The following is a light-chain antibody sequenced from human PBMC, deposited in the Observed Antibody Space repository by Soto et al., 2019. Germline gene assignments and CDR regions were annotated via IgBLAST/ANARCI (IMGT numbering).Light chain of an antibody. CDR1: QSISSY. CDR2: AAS. J-gene: IGKJ1*01. V-gene: IGKV1-39*01. Sequence: DIQMTQSPSSLSASVGDRVTITCRASQSISSYLNWYQQKPGKAPKLLIYAASSLQSGVPSRFSGSGSGTDFTLTISSLQPEDFATYYCQQSYSTPTTFVQGTKVEIK. CDR3: QQSYSTPTT.